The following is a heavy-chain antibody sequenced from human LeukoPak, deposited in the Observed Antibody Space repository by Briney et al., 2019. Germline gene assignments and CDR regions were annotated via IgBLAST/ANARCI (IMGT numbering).Heavy chain of an antibody. J-gene: IGHJ4*02. D-gene: IGHD6-13*01. CDR1: GYSISSGYY. CDR2: IYHSGST. Sequence: SETLSLTCTVSGYSISSGYYWGWIRQPPGKGLEWIGSIYHSGSTYYNPSLKSRVTISVDTSKNQFSLKLSSVTAADTAVYYCARAAHSSSWYALLFDYWGQGTLVTVSS. V-gene: IGHV4-38-2*02. CDR3: ARAAHSSSWYALLFDY.